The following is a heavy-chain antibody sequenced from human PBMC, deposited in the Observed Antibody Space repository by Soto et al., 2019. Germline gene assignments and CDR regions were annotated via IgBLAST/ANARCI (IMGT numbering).Heavy chain of an antibody. CDR2: VNPSGGHT. D-gene: IGHD2-21*02. Sequence: QVQLMQSGAEVKKPGASVKVSCKASGDTFTDYYIHWVRQAPGQGLEWMGTVNPSGGHTTYAHHFLGRATMTRDTSTSALYMELNSLTSDDTAIYYCARGGHVVVVTAALDYWGQGTLVTGSS. V-gene: IGHV1-46*01. CDR3: ARGGHVVVVTAALDY. CDR1: GDTFTDYY. J-gene: IGHJ4*02.